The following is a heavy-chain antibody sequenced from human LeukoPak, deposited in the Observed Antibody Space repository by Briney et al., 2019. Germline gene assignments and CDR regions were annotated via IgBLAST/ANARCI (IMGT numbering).Heavy chain of an antibody. Sequence: PGGSLRLSCAASGFTFSSYWMHWVRQAPGKGLVWVSRINSDGSSTSYADSVKGRFTISRDNAKNTLYLQMNSLRAEDTAVYYCARDHFTYYYYYYMDVWGKGTTVAVSS. J-gene: IGHJ6*03. CDR1: GFTFSSYW. CDR3: ARDHFTYYYYYYMDV. CDR2: INSDGSST. V-gene: IGHV3-74*01. D-gene: IGHD3-3*02.